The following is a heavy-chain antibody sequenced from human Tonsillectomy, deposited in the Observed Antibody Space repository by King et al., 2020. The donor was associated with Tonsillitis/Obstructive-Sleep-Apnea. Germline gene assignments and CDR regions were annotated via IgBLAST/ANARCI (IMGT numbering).Heavy chain of an antibody. V-gene: IGHV3-21*01. CDR2: ISSSSFI. CDR3: TMPPPGWAFDY. J-gene: IGHJ4*02. D-gene: IGHD1-14*01. CDR1: GFMFSSYS. Sequence: VQLVESGGGLVKPGGSLRLSCAASGFMFSSYSMNWVRQAPGRGLEWVSSISSSSFIYYADSVKGRVTISKDNANNSLYLQMNSLRAEDTAVYYCTMPPPGWAFDYWGQGTLVTVSS.